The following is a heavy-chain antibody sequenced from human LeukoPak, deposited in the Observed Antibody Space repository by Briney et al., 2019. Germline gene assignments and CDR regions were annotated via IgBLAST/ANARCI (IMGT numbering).Heavy chain of an antibody. V-gene: IGHV4-59*01. Sequence: SETLSLTCTVSGGSISSYYWSWIRQPPGKGLEWIGYIYYSGSTNYSPSLKSRVTISVDTSKNQFSLKLSSVTAADTAVYYCARVFSTGVMVDYWGQGTLVTVSS. CDR1: GGSISSYY. CDR3: ARVFSTGVMVDY. CDR2: IYYSGST. D-gene: IGHD3-16*01. J-gene: IGHJ4*02.